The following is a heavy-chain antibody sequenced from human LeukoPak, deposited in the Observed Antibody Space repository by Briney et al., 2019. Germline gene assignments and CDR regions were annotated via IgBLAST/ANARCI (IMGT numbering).Heavy chain of an antibody. V-gene: IGHV3-7*01. CDR2: IKQDGSQK. CDR1: GFTFSSYW. CDR3: VRDSDHVRDY. Sequence: PGGSLRLSCAASGFTFSSYWMSWVRQAPGKGLEWVANIKQDGSQKSYVDSVKGRFTISRDNAKNYSLRAEDTAVYYCVRDSDHVRDYWGQGTLVTVSS. J-gene: IGHJ4*02. D-gene: IGHD3-10*01.